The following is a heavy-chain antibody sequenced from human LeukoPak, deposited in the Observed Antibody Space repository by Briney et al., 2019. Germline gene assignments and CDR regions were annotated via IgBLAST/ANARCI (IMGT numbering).Heavy chain of an antibody. J-gene: IGHJ3*02. CDR1: GYTFTGYY. Sequence: ASVKVSCKTSGYTFTGYYIQWVRQAPGQGLEWMGYINPTSGGTNYAQEFQGRVTMTRDTSISTAYMELSRLTSDDTAVYYCARGEMITFGGVIVTSTFDIWGQGTMVTVSS. CDR2: INPTSGGT. D-gene: IGHD3-16*02. V-gene: IGHV1-2*02. CDR3: ARGEMITFGGVIVTSTFDI.